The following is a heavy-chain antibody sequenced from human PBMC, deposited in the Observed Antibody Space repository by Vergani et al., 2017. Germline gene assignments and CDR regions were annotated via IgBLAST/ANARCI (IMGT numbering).Heavy chain of an antibody. Sequence: QVQLQESGPGLVKPSQTLSLTCTVSGSSISSGSYYWSWIRQPAGKGLEWIGRIYTSGSTNYNPSLKSRVTMSVDTSKNQFSLKLSSVTAADTAVYYCARCEGSWSNNWFDPWGQGTLVTVSS. CDR3: ARCEGSWSNNWFDP. J-gene: IGHJ5*02. CDR1: GSSISSGSYY. V-gene: IGHV4-61*02. D-gene: IGHD3-10*01. CDR2: IYTSGST.